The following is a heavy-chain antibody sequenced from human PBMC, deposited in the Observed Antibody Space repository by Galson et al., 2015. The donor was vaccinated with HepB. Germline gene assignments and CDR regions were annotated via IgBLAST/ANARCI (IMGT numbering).Heavy chain of an antibody. CDR2: ISSSSSYI. V-gene: IGHV3-21*01. Sequence: SLRLSCAASGFTFSSYSMNWVRQAPGKGLEWVSSISSSSSYIYYADSVKGRFTIPRDNAKNSLYLQMNSLRAEDTAVYYCARVGVEMATTWGLDIWGQGTMVTVSS. CDR3: ARVGVEMATTWGLDI. D-gene: IGHD5-24*01. CDR1: GFTFSSYS. J-gene: IGHJ3*02.